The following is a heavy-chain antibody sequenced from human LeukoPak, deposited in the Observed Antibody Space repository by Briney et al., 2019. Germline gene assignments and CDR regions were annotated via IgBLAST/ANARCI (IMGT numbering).Heavy chain of an antibody. CDR1: GFTFSSYS. D-gene: IGHD2-15*01. J-gene: IGHJ2*01. CDR2: ISGSGGGT. CDR3: ARRALVVATSYWYFDL. Sequence: GGSLRLSCAASGFTFSSYSMNWVRQAPGKGLEWVSGISGSGGGTFYADSVEGRFTISRDNSQNTLYLQINSLRAEDTAVYSCARRALVVATSYWYFDLWGRGTLVTVSS. V-gene: IGHV3-23*01.